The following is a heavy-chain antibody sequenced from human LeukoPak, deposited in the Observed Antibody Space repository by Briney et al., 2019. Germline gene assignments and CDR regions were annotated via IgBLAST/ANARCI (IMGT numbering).Heavy chain of an antibody. J-gene: IGHJ6*03. V-gene: IGHV3-48*03. D-gene: IGHD3-9*01. CDR3: TTDRREILTGQNLDSYYYYMDV. CDR2: ISSSGSTI. Sequence: GGSLRLSCAASGFTFSSYEMNWVRQAPGKGLEWVSYISSSGSTIYYADSVKGRFTISRDNAKNSLYLQLNNLKAEDTAIYYCTTDRREILTGQNLDSYYYYMDVWGKGTPVTVSS. CDR1: GFTFSSYE.